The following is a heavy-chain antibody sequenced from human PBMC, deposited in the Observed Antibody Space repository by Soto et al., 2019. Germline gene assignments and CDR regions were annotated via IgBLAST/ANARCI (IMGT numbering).Heavy chain of an antibody. CDR3: ARESSGYATRDAFDI. CDR1: GGTFSSYA. V-gene: IGHV1-69*01. Sequence: QVQLVQSGAEVKKPGSSVKVSCKASGGTFSSYAISWVRQAPGQGLEWMGGIIPIFGTANYAQKFQGRVTITADEATRSAYMELSSLRSEDTAVCYCARESSGYATRDAFDIWGQGTMVTVSS. J-gene: IGHJ3*02. D-gene: IGHD5-12*01. CDR2: IIPIFGTA.